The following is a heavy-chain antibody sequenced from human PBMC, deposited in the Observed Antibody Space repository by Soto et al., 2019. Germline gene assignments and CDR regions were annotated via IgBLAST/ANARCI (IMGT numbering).Heavy chain of an antibody. V-gene: IGHV3-9*01. Sequence: SLRLSCAASGFTFDDYAMHWVRQAPGKGLEWVSGISWNSGSIGYADSVKGRFTISRDNAKNSLYLQMNSLRAEDTALYYCAKEGSGWLDYWGQGTLVTVSS. CDR3: AKEGSGWLDY. D-gene: IGHD6-19*01. J-gene: IGHJ4*02. CDR1: GFTFDDYA. CDR2: ISWNSGSI.